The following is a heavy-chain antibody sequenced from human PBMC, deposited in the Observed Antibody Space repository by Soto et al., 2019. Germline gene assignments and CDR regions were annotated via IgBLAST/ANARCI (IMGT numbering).Heavy chain of an antibody. V-gene: IGHV4-61*08. J-gene: IGHJ5*02. CDR1: GGSISSGGYY. Sequence: PSETLSLTCTVSGGSISSGGYYRSWIRQHPGKGLEWIGYIYYSGSTNYNPSLKSRVTISVDTSKNQFSLKLSSVTAADTAVYYCARTGRGYITRRNWFDPWGQGTLVTVSS. CDR2: IYYSGST. D-gene: IGHD5-12*01. CDR3: ARTGRGYITRRNWFDP.